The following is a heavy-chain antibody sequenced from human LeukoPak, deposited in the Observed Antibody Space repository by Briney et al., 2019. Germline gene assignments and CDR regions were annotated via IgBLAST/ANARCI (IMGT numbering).Heavy chain of an antibody. D-gene: IGHD3-3*01. V-gene: IGHV1-2*02. CDR1: GYTFTGYY. CDR2: INPNSGGT. Sequence: ASVKVSCKASGYTFTGYYMHWVRQAPGQGLEWMGWINPNSGGTNYAQKFQGRVTMTRDTSISTAYMELSRLRSDDTAVYYCARDRAILGSHSLYFDYRGQGTLVTVSS. J-gene: IGHJ4*02. CDR3: ARDRAILGSHSLYFDY.